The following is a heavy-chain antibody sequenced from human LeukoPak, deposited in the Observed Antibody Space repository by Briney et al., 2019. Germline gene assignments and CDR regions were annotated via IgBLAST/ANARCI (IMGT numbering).Heavy chain of an antibody. V-gene: IGHV1-18*01. CDR3: RRAQKWLQAAPDY. J-gene: IGHJ4*02. D-gene: IGHD5-24*01. CDR2: ISAYNGNT. Sequence: GASVKVSCKASGYTFTNYGVSWVRQAPGQGLEWMGWISAYNGNTNYAEKVQGRVTMTTDTSTSTAYMELRSLRSDDTAVYYCRRAQKWLQAAPDYWGQGTLVTVSS. CDR1: GYTFTNYG.